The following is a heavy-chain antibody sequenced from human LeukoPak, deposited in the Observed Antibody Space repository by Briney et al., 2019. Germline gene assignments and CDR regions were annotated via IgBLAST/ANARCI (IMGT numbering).Heavy chain of an antibody. D-gene: IGHD3-22*01. CDR3: ARAPIVVVIFDY. Sequence: SQTLSLTCTVSGGSISSGGYYWSWIRQHPGTGLEWIGYIYYSGSTYYNPSLKSRVTISVDTSKNQFSLKLSSVTAADTAVYYCARAPIVVVIFDYWGQGTLVTVSS. CDR1: GGSISSGGYY. J-gene: IGHJ4*02. V-gene: IGHV4-31*03. CDR2: IYYSGST.